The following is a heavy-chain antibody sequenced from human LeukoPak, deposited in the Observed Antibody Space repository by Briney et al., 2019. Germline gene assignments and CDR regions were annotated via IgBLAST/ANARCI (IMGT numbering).Heavy chain of an antibody. CDR2: MYQTGSS. V-gene: IGHV4-38-2*02. CDR3: ARENVVAQGTFDY. Sequence: SETLSLTCSVSGYSIGSGHYWGWIRQPPGKGLEWIGSMYQTGSSYYSPSLKSRVTISLDTSKSQISLKLTFVTAADTAFYFCARENVVAQGTFDYWGQGALVTVSS. CDR1: GYSIGSGHY. D-gene: IGHD2-21*01. J-gene: IGHJ4*02.